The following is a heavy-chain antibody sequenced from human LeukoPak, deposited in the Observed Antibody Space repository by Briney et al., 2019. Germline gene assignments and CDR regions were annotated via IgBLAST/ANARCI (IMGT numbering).Heavy chain of an antibody. CDR1: GFTFSSYA. J-gene: IGHJ4*02. D-gene: IGHD3-10*01. CDR2: ISGSGGST. Sequence: PGGSLRLSCAGPGFTFSSYAMTWVRQAPGKGLEWVSAISGSGGSTYYADSVKGRFTISRDNSKNTLYLQMNSLRAEDTAVYYCAKGIWFGELGPEYYFDYWGQGTLVTVSS. CDR3: AKGIWFGELGPEYYFDY. V-gene: IGHV3-23*01.